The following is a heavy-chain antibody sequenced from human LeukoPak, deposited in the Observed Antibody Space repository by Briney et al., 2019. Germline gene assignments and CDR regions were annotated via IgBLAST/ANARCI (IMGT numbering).Heavy chain of an antibody. D-gene: IGHD4-23*01. CDR3: ARDSRMGYGGNSFYYYYYGMDV. Sequence: GGSLRLSCAASGFTVSSNYMSWVRQAPGKGLEWVSVIYSGDSTYYADSVKGRFTISRDNSKNTLYLQMNSLRAEDTAVYYCARDSRMGYGGNSFYYYYYGMDVWGQGTTVTVSS. J-gene: IGHJ6*02. CDR2: IYSGDST. CDR1: GFTVSSNY. V-gene: IGHV3-66*01.